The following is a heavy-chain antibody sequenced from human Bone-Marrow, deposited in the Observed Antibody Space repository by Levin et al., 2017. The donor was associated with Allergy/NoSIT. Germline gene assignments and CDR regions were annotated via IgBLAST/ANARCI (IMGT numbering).Heavy chain of an antibody. D-gene: IGHD2-21*02. Sequence: GSVKVSCAASGFTFGSHEMNWVRQAPGKGLEWISYISSSGTTKYYADSVKGRFTISSKNSLYLQMNSLRAEDTAIYYCVRDKRSDGVTPDWYFDLWGRGTLVTVSS. V-gene: IGHV3-48*03. CDR1: GFTFGSHE. CDR2: ISSSGTTK. CDR3: VRDKRSDGVTPDWYFDL. J-gene: IGHJ2*01.